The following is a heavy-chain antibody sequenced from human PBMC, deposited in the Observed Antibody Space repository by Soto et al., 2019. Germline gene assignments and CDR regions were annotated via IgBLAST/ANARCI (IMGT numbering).Heavy chain of an antibody. Sequence: LILSCAASGFTFGTTDMSWVRQAPGEGLEWVSTIDGSGGITYYADSVKGRFTISRDNSRNTVYLQMNSLRGDDTALYYCVKNSGWFNTWGQGALVTVSS. CDR2: IDGSGGIT. D-gene: IGHD3-10*01. CDR3: VKNSGWFNT. CDR1: GFTFGTTD. V-gene: IGHV3-23*01. J-gene: IGHJ5*02.